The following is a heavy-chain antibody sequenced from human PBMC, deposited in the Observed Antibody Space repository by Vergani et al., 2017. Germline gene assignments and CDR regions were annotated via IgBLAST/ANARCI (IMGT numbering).Heavy chain of an antibody. CDR1: GFTFSNAW. J-gene: IGHJ4*02. Sequence: EVQLVESGGGLVKPGGSLRLSCAVSGFTFSNAWMNWARQAPGKGMEWVGRIKSKAYGETTDYAAPVKGRFTISRDDSKNTLFLQMNSRKIEDTAVYYCTTDITGVSYFDYWGQGTLVTVSS. CDR3: TTDITGVSYFDY. CDR2: IKSKAYGETT. V-gene: IGHV3-15*07. D-gene: IGHD3-10*01.